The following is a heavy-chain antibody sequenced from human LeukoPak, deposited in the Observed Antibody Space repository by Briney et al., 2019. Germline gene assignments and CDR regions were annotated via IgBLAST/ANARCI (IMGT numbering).Heavy chain of an antibody. CDR3: ARGAPSTFYGSGSYYTY. CDR2: IYYSGST. D-gene: IGHD3-10*01. CDR1: GGSISSYY. V-gene: IGHV4-59*01. J-gene: IGHJ4*02. Sequence: PSETLSLTCTVSGGSISSYYWSWIRQPPGKGLEWIGYIYYSGSTNYNPSLKSRVTISVDTSKNQFSLKLSSVTAADTAVYYCARGAPSTFYGSGSYYTYWGQGTLVTVSS.